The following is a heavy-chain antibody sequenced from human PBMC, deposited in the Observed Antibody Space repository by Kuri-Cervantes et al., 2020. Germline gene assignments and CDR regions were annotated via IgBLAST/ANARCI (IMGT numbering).Heavy chain of an antibody. CDR2: INPNSGGT. Sequence: ASVKVSCKASGYTFTGYYMHWVRQAPGQGLEWMGWINPNSGGTNYAQKFQDRVTMTRDTSISTAYMELSSLRSEDTAVYHCARDRGALSGYYYYMDVWGKGTTVTVSS. CDR3: ARDRGALSGYYYYMDV. D-gene: IGHD3-10*01. J-gene: IGHJ6*03. V-gene: IGHV1-2*02. CDR1: GYTFTGYY.